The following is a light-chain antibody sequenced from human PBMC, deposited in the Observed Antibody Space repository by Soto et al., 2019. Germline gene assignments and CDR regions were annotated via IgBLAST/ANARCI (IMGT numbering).Light chain of an antibody. CDR2: AAS. V-gene: IGKV1-8*01. J-gene: IGKJ5*01. CDR3: QQYYSYPPIT. Sequence: AIRMTQSPSSFSASTGDRVTITCRASQGISSYLAWDQQKPGKAPKLLIYAASTLQSGVPSRFSGSGSGTDFTLTISCLQSEDFATYYCQQYYSYPPITFGQGTRLEIK. CDR1: QGISSY.